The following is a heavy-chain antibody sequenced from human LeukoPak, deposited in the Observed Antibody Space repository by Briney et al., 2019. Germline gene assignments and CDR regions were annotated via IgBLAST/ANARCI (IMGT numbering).Heavy chain of an antibody. V-gene: IGHV3-53*01. J-gene: IGHJ4*02. D-gene: IGHD3-16*02. CDR2: ISAGGST. CDR3: AKIGGLWGSYPFDY. Sequence: GGPLRLSCVASGFTVATNYMNWVRQAPGKGLEWVSLISAGGSTYYADSVKGRFTISRDNSKNTLYLQMNSLRAEDTAVYYCAKIGGLWGSYPFDYWGQGTLVTVSS. CDR1: GFTVATNY.